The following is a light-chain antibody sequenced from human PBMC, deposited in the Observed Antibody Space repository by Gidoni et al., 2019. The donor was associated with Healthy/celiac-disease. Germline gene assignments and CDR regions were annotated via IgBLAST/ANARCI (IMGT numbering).Light chain of an antibody. CDR1: SSDVGGYNY. J-gene: IGLJ2*01. Sequence: TGTSSDVGGYNYVSWYQQHPGKAPKLMIYDVSNRPSGVSNRFSGSKSGNTASLTISGLQAEDEADYYCSSYTSSSTLVFGGGTKLTGL. V-gene: IGLV2-14*04. CDR2: DVS. CDR3: SSYTSSSTLV.